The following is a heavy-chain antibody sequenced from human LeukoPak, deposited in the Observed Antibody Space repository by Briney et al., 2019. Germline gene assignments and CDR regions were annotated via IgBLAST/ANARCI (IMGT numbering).Heavy chain of an antibody. CDR2: IKSKSAGGKT. D-gene: IGHD3-22*01. CDR3: TAEYDSSGYYPWFFDL. CDR1: GFTFSNAW. V-gene: IGHV3-15*01. J-gene: IGHJ2*01. Sequence: LGGSLRLSCAASGFTFSNAWMSWVRQAPGKGLEWVGRIKSKSAGGKTDYAAPMKGRFTISRDDSKNTLYLQMNSLKTEDTAVYYCTAEYDSSGYYPWFFDLWGRGTLVTAPS.